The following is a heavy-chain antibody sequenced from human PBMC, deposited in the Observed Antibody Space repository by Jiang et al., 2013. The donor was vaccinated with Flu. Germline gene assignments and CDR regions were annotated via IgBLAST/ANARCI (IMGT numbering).Heavy chain of an antibody. V-gene: IGHV2-5*02. J-gene: IGHJ4*02. CDR3: ARMQPLRTTAYYFDF. Sequence: KPTQTLTLTCTFSGFSLSTYGVGVGWVRQPPGKALEWLLFVYWDDDNHYNPSLRSRLSVTKDTSKNLVVLTMIDMDPVDTGTYYCARMQPLRTTAYYFDFWGQGTLITVS. CDR2: VYWDDDN. CDR1: GFSLSTYGVG. D-gene: IGHD4-11*01.